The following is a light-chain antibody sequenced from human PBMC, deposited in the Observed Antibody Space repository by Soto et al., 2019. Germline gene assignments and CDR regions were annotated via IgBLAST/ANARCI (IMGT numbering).Light chain of an antibody. Sequence: ETVLTQSPGTLSLSPGERATLSCRASQSVSSSYLAWYQQKPGQAPRLLIYDASSRATGIPDRFSGSGSGTYFTLNISRLEPEDFAVYYCQQYVRSPPSWTFGQGTKVQIK. CDR2: DAS. CDR1: QSVSSSY. CDR3: QQYVRSPPSWT. V-gene: IGKV3-20*01. J-gene: IGKJ1*01.